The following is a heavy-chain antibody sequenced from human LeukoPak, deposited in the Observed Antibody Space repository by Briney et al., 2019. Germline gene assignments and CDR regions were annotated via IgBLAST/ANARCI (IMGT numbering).Heavy chain of an antibody. J-gene: IGHJ5*02. Sequence: PSETLSLTXTVSGGSISSSSYYWGGIRQPPGKGLEWIGSIYYSGSTYYNPSLKSRVTISVDTSKNQFSLKLSSVTAADTAVYYCARHEVVVVPAAIGTFWFDPWGQGTLVTVSS. V-gene: IGHV4-39*01. CDR1: GGSISSSSYY. D-gene: IGHD2-2*02. CDR3: ARHEVVVVPAAIGTFWFDP. CDR2: IYYSGST.